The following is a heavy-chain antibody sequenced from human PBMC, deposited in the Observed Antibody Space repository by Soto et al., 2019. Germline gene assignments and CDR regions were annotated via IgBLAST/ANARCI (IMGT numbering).Heavy chain of an antibody. CDR1: GFTFSIYA. Sequence: EVQLLESGGGLVQPGESLRLSCAASGFTFSIYAMSWVRQAPGKGLEWVSGVTGSGSNTYYADSVKGRFTISRDNSKNTLYLQMNSLTAEDTALYYCAKAGPSNTSPVDYWGQGTLVTVSS. D-gene: IGHD2-8*01. CDR3: AKAGPSNTSPVDY. CDR2: VTGSGSNT. V-gene: IGHV3-23*01. J-gene: IGHJ4*02.